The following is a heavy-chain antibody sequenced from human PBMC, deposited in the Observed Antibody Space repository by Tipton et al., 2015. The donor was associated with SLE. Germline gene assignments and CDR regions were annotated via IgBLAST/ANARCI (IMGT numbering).Heavy chain of an antibody. CDR1: GGSISSHY. J-gene: IGHJ4*02. CDR2: IYSSGST. Sequence: LRLSCTVSGGSISSHYWSWIRQPPGKGLEWIGHIYSSGSTNYNPPLKSRVIISADTSKSRFSLKVTSVTAADTAVYYCARAPSFMVRRFTVYHFDSWGQGTRVTVSS. D-gene: IGHD3-10*01. CDR3: ARAPSFMVRRFTVYHFDS. V-gene: IGHV4-4*08.